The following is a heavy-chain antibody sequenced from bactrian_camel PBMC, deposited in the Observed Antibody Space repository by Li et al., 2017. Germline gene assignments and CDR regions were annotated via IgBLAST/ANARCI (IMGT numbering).Heavy chain of an antibody. J-gene: IGHJ6*01. CDR3: ATDYGLGVFGY. D-gene: IGHD5*01. Sequence: HVQLVESGGGLVQPGESARLSCAVLGIAFDMYHGSWVRQARGKGLEWVSSIDSDGRNTYYSDPVKGRFTISRDNAKNTAYLETNTLKSEDTALYYCATDYGLGVFGYWGQGTQVTVS. V-gene: IGHV3-2*01. CDR2: IDSDGRNT. CDR1: GIAFDMYH.